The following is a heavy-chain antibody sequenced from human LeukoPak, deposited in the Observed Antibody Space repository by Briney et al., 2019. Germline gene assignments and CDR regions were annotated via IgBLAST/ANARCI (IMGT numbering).Heavy chain of an antibody. CDR1: GFTFSSYE. CDR3: ARDTDDFQGLDI. J-gene: IGHJ3*02. Sequence: PGGSLRLSCAASGFTFSSYEMNWVRQAPGKGLEWVANINLPASERFYVDSVKGRFTISRDNTKNSLYLQMNSLRAEDTAVYYCARDTDDFQGLDIWGQGTMVTVSS. D-gene: IGHD3-3*01. CDR2: INLPASER. V-gene: IGHV3-7*01.